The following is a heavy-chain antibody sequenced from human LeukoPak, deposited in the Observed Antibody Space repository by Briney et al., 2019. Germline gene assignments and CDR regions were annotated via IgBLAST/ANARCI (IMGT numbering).Heavy chain of an antibody. D-gene: IGHD3-22*01. Sequence: ASVKVSCKASGYTFTGYYMHWVRQAPGRGLEWMGWINPNSGGTNYAQKFQGRVTMTRDTSISTAYMELSRLRADDTAVYYCARDYYDSSGYYLDYWGQGTLVTVSS. CDR1: GYTFTGYY. CDR3: ARDYYDSSGYYLDY. V-gene: IGHV1-2*02. J-gene: IGHJ4*02. CDR2: INPNSGGT.